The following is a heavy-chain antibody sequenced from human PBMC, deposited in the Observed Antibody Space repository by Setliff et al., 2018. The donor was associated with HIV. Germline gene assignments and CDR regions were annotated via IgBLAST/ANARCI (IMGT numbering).Heavy chain of an antibody. CDR2: INYDGKT. CDR3: ARAIDYSDVVYFYYMDV. D-gene: IGHD3-22*01. CDR1: GGSISTHH. Sequence: SETLSLTCTVSGGSISTHHWSWIRQPPGKGLEWIGQINYDGKTNYNPSLKSRVTISLDKSDNQLSLRLTSVTAADTAVYYCARAIDYSDVVYFYYMDVWGKGITVTVSS. V-gene: IGHV4-59*11. J-gene: IGHJ6*03.